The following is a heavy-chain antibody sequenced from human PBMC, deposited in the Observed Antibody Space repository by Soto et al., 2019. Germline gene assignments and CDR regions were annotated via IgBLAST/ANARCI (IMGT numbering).Heavy chain of an antibody. V-gene: IGHV4-34*01. J-gene: IGHJ2*01. CDR1: GGSFSGYY. CDR2: INHSGST. CDR3: ARAHTVTTNWYFDL. D-gene: IGHD4-17*01. Sequence: QVQLQQWGAGLLKPSETLSLTCAVYGGSFSGYYWSWIRQPPGQGLEWIGEINHSGSTNYNPSLKSRVTISVDPSRNPFSLKLSSVTAADTAVYYCARAHTVTTNWYFDLWGRGTLVTVSS.